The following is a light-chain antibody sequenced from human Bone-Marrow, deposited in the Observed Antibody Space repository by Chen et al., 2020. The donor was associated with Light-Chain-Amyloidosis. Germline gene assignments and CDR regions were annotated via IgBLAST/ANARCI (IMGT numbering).Light chain of an antibody. CDR1: VLPKQY. J-gene: IGLJ1*01. V-gene: IGLV3-25*03. CDR2: RNT. Sequence: SYELTQPPSVSVSPGQTASISCSGHVLPKQYVYWYQQKPGQAPVLVFYRNTERPSGIPERFAGSSPGATVTLTIRGVHAEDEADYYWQSTNSRDTSYFFGGGTKVTVL. CDR3: QSTNSRDTSYF.